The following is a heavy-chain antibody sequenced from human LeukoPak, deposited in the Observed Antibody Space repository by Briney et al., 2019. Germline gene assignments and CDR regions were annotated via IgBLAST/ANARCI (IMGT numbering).Heavy chain of an antibody. CDR3: ARFYDSTGYFLDY. J-gene: IGHJ4*02. CDR1: GYTFTGYY. Sequence: ASVKVSCKASGYTFTGYYIHWVRQAPGQGLEWMGWINPNSGGTNYAEKFQGRVTMTRDTSISTDYMELSRLRSDDTAVYYCARFYDSTGYFLDYWGQGTLVTV. D-gene: IGHD3-22*01. V-gene: IGHV1-2*02. CDR2: INPNSGGT.